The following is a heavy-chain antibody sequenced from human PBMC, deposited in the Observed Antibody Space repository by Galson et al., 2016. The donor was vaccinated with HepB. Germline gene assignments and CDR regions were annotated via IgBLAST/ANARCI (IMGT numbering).Heavy chain of an antibody. V-gene: IGHV1-46*01. CDR3: AIPPDDYDGSGVRALHAVGI. J-gene: IGHJ3*02. D-gene: IGHD3-22*01. Sequence: SVKVSCKASGYSLSTYYMQWVRQAPGQGLEWMGIITPTGGHTSYAQKFQGRLTMTRDTSTNTVYMELRSLRSEDTAVYDCAIPPDDYDGSGVRALHAVGIWGQGTVVTGSS. CDR1: GYSLSTYY. CDR2: ITPTGGHT.